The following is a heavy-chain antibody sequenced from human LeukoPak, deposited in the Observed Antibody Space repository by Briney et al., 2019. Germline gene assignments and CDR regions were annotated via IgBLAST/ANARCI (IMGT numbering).Heavy chain of an antibody. D-gene: IGHD3-16*01. V-gene: IGHV3-7*03. Sequence: PGGSLRLSCAASGFTFSSYWMSWVRQAPGKGLEWVANIKQDGSEKYYVDSVKGRFTISRDNAKNSLYLQMNSLRAEDTAVYYCARDGSGGVYYFYYWGQGTLVTVSS. J-gene: IGHJ4*02. CDR3: ARDGSGGVYYFYY. CDR2: IKQDGSEK. CDR1: GFTFSSYW.